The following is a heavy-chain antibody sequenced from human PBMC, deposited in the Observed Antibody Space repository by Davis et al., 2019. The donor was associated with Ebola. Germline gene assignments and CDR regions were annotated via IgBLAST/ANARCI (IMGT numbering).Heavy chain of an antibody. CDR3: TRNLDGLQY. J-gene: IGHJ4*02. D-gene: IGHD3-3*01. CDR2: MNPNSGNT. CDR1: LYTFTSYD. V-gene: IGHV1-8*01. Sequence: SVPVSCMASLYTFTSYDIYWVRQATGQGLEWMGRMNPNSGNTGYPQKFQGRVTMTRDTSISTAYMELSSLTSEDTAVYYWTRNLDGLQYWGQGTLVTVSS.